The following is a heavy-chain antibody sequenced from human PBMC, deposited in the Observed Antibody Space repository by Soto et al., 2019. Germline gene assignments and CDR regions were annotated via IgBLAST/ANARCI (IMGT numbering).Heavy chain of an antibody. J-gene: IGHJ2*01. D-gene: IGHD1-26*01. CDR2: INAGNGNT. Sequence: ASVKVSCKASGYTFTNYAMHWVRQSPGQRLEWMGWINAGNGNTKYSQKFQGRVTITRDTSASTAYMELSSLRSEDTAVYYCARGGSLYWYFDLWGRGTLVTVS. V-gene: IGHV1-3*01. CDR1: GYTFTNYA. CDR3: ARGGSLYWYFDL.